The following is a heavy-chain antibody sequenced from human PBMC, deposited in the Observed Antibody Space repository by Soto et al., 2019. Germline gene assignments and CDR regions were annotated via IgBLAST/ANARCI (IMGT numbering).Heavy chain of an antibody. Sequence: ASVKVSCKASGYTFTRYGISWVRQAPGQGLEWMGWISGYNGDTNYAQKLQGRVSMTIDTSTTTAYMELRSLTSDDTAVYYCAKNGQPPYYYYGLDVWGQGTKVTVSS. D-gene: IGHD2-8*01. J-gene: IGHJ6*02. CDR1: GYTFTRYG. CDR3: AKNGQPPYYYYGLDV. V-gene: IGHV1-18*01. CDR2: ISGYNGDT.